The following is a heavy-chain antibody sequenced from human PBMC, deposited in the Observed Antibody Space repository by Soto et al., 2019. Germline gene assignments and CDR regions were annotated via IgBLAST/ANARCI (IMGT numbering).Heavy chain of an antibody. CDR2: IYYSGST. D-gene: IGHD6-19*01. V-gene: IGHV4-59*08. Sequence: NPSETLSLTCTVSGGSISSYYWSWIRQPPGKGLEWIGYIYYSGSTNYNPSLKSRVTISVDTSKNQFSLKLSSVTAADTAVYYCASSPQIGAGYSSGWLYYYYMDVWGKGTTVTVSS. CDR3: ASSPQIGAGYSSGWLYYYYMDV. CDR1: GGSISSYY. J-gene: IGHJ6*03.